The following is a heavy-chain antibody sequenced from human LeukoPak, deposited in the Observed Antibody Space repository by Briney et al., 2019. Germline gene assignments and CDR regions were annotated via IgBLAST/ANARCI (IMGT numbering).Heavy chain of an antibody. CDR1: GYTFTGYY. J-gene: IGHJ3*02. CDR3: ARDEESRRDAFDI. CDR2: INPNSGGT. V-gene: IGHV1-2*02. Sequence: EASVKVSCKASGYTFTGYYMHWVRQAPGQGLEWMGWINPNSGGTNYAQKFQGRVTMTRDTSISTAYMELSRLRCDDTAVYYCARDEESRRDAFDIWGQGTMVTVSS.